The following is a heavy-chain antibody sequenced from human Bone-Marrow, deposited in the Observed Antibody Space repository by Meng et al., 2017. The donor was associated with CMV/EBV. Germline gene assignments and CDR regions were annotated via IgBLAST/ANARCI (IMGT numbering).Heavy chain of an antibody. CDR1: GVNFSSYA. J-gene: IGHJ4*02. Sequence: CAASGVNFSSYAMSWVRQAPGKGLEWVSAISGSGGSTYYADSVKGRFTISRDNSKNTLYLQMNSLRAEDTAVYYCAIRGYSSGWYEGYWGQGTLVTVSS. CDR3: AIRGYSSGWYEGY. V-gene: IGHV3-23*01. CDR2: ISGSGGST. D-gene: IGHD6-19*01.